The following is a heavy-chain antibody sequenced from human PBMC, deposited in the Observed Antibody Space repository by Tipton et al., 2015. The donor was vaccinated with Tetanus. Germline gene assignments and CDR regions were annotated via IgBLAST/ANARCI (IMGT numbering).Heavy chain of an antibody. J-gene: IGHJ4*02. V-gene: IGHV3-21*01. Sequence: SLRLSCEVSGFTLSRFGMNWVRQAPGKGLEWISSISSTSSYIYYATSVKGRFTISRDNAKNSLFLQMNSLRAEDTAIYYCASGSSLDYWGPGTLVTASS. D-gene: IGHD2-15*01. CDR3: ASGSSLDY. CDR2: ISSTSSYI. CDR1: GFTLSRFG.